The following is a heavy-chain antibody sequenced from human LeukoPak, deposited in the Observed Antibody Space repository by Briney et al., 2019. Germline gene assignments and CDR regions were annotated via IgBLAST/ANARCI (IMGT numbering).Heavy chain of an antibody. CDR2: IFYSGSM. Sequence: PSQTLSLTCTVSGGSISSRDYYWTWIRQPPGKGLGWMGYIFYSGSMYYNPSLKSRLTISVDTSKNQFSLKLRSVTAADTAVYYCARQTTVISFDYWGQGALVTVSS. D-gene: IGHD4-17*01. J-gene: IGHJ4*02. V-gene: IGHV4-30-4*01. CDR3: ARQTTVISFDY. CDR1: GGSISSRDYY.